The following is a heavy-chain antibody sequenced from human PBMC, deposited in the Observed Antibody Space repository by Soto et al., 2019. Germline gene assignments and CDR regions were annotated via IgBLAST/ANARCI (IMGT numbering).Heavy chain of an antibody. D-gene: IGHD3-16*01. CDR3: AKGGRLDV. V-gene: IGHV3-23*01. CDR2: INPSSGTT. CDR1: GFSFSTYE. J-gene: IGHJ6*02. Sequence: GGSLRLSCDASGFSFSTYEMTWARQAPGKGLEWVAFINPSSGTTHYADSVKGRFTISRDNSKDTLYLQLTSLRVEDTAVYYCAKGGRLDVWGQGTTVTVSS.